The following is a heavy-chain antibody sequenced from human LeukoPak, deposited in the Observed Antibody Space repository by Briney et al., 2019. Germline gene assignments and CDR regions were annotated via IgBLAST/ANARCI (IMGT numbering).Heavy chain of an antibody. J-gene: IGHJ4*02. CDR1: GFTFSDAA. V-gene: IGHV3-23*01. D-gene: IGHD3-16*01. Sequence: GGSLRLSCAASGFTFSDAAMTWVRRAPGKGLEWVSTITGSDDKTYYADSVKGRFTISRDYSKNTLDLQMNSLRVEDTAIYYCAKGPQLGSAYHPDYWGQGTLVTVSS. CDR2: ITGSDDKT. CDR3: AKGPQLGSAYHPDY.